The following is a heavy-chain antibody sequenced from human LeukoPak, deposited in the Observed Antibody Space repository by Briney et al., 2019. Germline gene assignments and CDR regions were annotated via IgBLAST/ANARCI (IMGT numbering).Heavy chain of an antibody. CDR2: ISGSGGGT. J-gene: IGHJ4*02. D-gene: IGHD6-6*01. V-gene: IGHV3-23*01. Sequence: GGSLRLSCAASGFTFSSYAMSWVRQAPGKGLEWVSAISGSGGGTYYADSVKGRFTISRDNSKNTLYMQMNSLRAEDTAVYYCASSIAARPAFFDYWGQGTLVTVSS. CDR1: GFTFSSYA. CDR3: ASSIAARPAFFDY.